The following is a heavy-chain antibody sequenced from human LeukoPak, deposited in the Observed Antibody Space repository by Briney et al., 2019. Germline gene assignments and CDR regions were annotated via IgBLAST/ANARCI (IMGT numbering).Heavy chain of an antibody. D-gene: IGHD3-10*02. CDR1: GGSISSYY. CDR2: IYYSGST. J-gene: IGHJ4*02. CDR3: ARDPLLFDY. Sequence: ASETLSLTCTVSGGSISSYYWSWIRQPPGKGLEWIGYIYYSGSTNYNPSLKSRVTISVDTSKNQFSLKLSSVTAADTAVYYCARDPLLFDYWGQGTLVTVSS. V-gene: IGHV4-59*01.